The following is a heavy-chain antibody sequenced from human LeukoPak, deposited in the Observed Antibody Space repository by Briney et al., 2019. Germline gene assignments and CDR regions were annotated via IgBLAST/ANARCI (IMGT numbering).Heavy chain of an antibody. Sequence: GRTLRLSCAASGFTFCNYWMTWVPQAPGQGLEWVANIKPDGGEKYSVDSVAGRFTISRDNAKNSLCMQMNSLRAEDMALYYCARTHYDDGSAYRSLDYWGQGNLVTVSS. J-gene: IGHJ4*02. V-gene: IGHV3-7*01. CDR1: GFTFCNYW. D-gene: IGHD3-22*01. CDR3: ARTHYDDGSAYRSLDY. CDR2: IKPDGGEK.